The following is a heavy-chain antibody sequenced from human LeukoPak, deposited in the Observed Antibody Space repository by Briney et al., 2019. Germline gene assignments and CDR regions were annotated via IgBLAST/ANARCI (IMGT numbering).Heavy chain of an antibody. CDR2: INPNSGGT. D-gene: IGHD6-19*01. J-gene: IGHJ6*02. CDR1: GYTFTSYA. V-gene: IGHV1-2*06. Sequence: ASVKVSCKASGYTFTSYAMHWVRQAPGQGLEWMGRINPNSGGTNYAQKFQGRVTMTRDTSISTAYMELSRLRSDDTAVYYCAREVSSGWAPGGMDVWGQGTTVTVSS. CDR3: AREVSSGWAPGGMDV.